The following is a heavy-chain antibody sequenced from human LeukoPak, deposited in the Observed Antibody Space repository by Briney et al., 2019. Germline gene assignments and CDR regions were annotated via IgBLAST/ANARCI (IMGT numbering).Heavy chain of an antibody. D-gene: IGHD5-12*01. CDR2: RRYEGRNN. J-gene: IGHJ6*03. Sequence: GGSLRLSCAASGFAFSSYGMHWVRQAPGKGLDSVSVRRYEGRNNLYADSVKGRFTISRDNSKNTLYLQMNSLRGEDTAVYYCAKAGYSGYDYDYYYYYMAVWAKGTTVTVSS. V-gene: IGHV3-30*02. CDR3: AKAGYSGYDYDYYYYYMAV. CDR1: GFAFSSYG.